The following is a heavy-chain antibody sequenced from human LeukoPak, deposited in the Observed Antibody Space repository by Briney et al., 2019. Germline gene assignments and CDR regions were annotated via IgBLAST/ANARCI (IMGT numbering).Heavy chain of an antibody. CDR3: AKGPSIAARPPDWYMDV. J-gene: IGHJ6*03. V-gene: IGHV3-23*01. CDR1: GFTFSSYA. CDR2: ISGSGGST. Sequence: GGSLRLSCAASGFTFSSYAMSWVRQAPGKGLEWVSAISGSGGSTYYADSVKGRFTISRDNSKNTLYLQMNSLRAEDTAVYYCAKGPSIAARPPDWYMDVWGKGTTVTVSS. D-gene: IGHD6-6*01.